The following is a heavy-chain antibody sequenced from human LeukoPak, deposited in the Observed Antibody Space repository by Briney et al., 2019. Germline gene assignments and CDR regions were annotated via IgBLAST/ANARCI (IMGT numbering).Heavy chain of an antibody. Sequence: SVKVFCKASGGTFNNYSISWVRQAPGQGLEWMGRIIPISGTANYAQKFQGRVMITTDESTSTAYMELRSLRSEDTAVYYCARSYCTGHKCYPGDYWGQGTLVTVSS. CDR3: ARSYCTGHKCYPGDY. D-gene: IGHD2-8*02. CDR2: IIPISGTA. CDR1: GGTFNNYS. J-gene: IGHJ4*02. V-gene: IGHV1-69*05.